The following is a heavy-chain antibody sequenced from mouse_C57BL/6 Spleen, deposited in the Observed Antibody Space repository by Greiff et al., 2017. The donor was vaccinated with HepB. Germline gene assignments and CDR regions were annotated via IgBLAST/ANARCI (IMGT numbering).Heavy chain of an antibody. J-gene: IGHJ4*01. CDR2: IDPSDSYT. V-gene: IGHV1-69*01. D-gene: IGHD2-4*01. CDR1: GYTFTSYW. Sequence: QVQLQQPGAELVMPGASVKLSCKASGYTFTSYWMHWVKQRPGQGLEWIGEIDPSDSYTNYNQKFKGKSTLTVDKSSSTAYMQLSILTSEDSAVYCAASGDYDRCYGIDYWGQGTSVTVSS. CDR3: ASGDYDRCYGIDY.